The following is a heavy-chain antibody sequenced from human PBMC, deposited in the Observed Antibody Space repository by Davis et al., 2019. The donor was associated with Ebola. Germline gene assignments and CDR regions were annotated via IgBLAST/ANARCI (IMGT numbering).Heavy chain of an antibody. J-gene: IGHJ4*02. V-gene: IGHV3-21*01. CDR1: GFTFSSYS. CDR2: ISSSSSYI. D-gene: IGHD2-15*01. CDR3: ARDLCSGGSCPGDWIDY. Sequence: GESLKISCAASGFTFSSYSMNWVRQAPGKGLEWVSSISSSSSYIYYADSVKGRFTISRDNAKNSLYLQMNSLRAEDTAVYYCARDLCSGGSCPGDWIDYWGQGTLVTVSS.